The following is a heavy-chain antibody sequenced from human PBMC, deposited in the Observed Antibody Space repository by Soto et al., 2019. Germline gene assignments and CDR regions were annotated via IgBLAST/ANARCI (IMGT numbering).Heavy chain of an antibody. CDR2: IFPLTDIP. V-gene: IGHV1-69*02. CDR3: ARGPLVVLNYFES. J-gene: IGHJ4*02. CDR1: GGSFRNYP. Sequence: QVQLVQSGTEVKKPGSSVKVSCKDSGGSFRNYPINWVRQAPGQGLEWMGSIFPLTDIPDYAQNFQARLTISADKSTSTAYMELSSLTSDDTAMYFCARGPLVVLNYFESWGQRTLVTVSS.